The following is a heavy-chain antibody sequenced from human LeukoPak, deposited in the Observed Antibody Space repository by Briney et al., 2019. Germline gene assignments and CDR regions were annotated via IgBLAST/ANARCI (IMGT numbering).Heavy chain of an antibody. CDR2: ISSSSSYI. CDR3: ARAAAAGTNDYYYMDV. CDR1: GFTFSSYS. Sequence: PGGSLRLSCAASGFTFSSYSMNWVRQAPGKGLEWVSSISSSSSYIYYADSVKGRFTISRDNAKNSLYLQMNSLRAEDTAVYYCARAAAAGTNDYYYMDVWGKGTTVTISS. V-gene: IGHV3-21*01. J-gene: IGHJ6*03. D-gene: IGHD6-13*01.